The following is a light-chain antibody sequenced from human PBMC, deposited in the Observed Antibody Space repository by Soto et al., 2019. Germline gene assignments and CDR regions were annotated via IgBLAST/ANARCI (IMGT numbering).Light chain of an antibody. J-gene: IGLJ3*02. CDR2: SNT. V-gene: IGLV1-44*01. CDR1: SSNLEINT. CDR3: GSWDDSLNGPV. Sequence: QSVLTQPPSASGTPGQRVTISCSGSSSNLEINTVNWYQQFPGTAPKLLIYSNTNRPAGVPDRFSGSKSGTSASLAISGLQSEDEAHYHCGSWDDSLNGPVFGGGTKLTVL.